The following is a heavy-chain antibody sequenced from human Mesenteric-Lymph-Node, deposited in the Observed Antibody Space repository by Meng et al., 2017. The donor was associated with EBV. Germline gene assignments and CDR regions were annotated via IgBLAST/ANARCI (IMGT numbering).Heavy chain of an antibody. CDR1: GGSISNSNFY. V-gene: IGHV4-39*01. D-gene: IGHD5-24*01. CDR3: ARPRRWLQSEFDF. Sequence: RHLQESGPGLVKPSETLSLTCTVSGGSISNSNFYWGWIRQPPGKGLEWIGSIFHSGSTYYNPSLKSRVTVSVDTSKNQFSLKLNSVTTADTAMYYCARPRRWLQSEFDFWGPGTLVTVSS. CDR2: IFHSGST. J-gene: IGHJ4*02.